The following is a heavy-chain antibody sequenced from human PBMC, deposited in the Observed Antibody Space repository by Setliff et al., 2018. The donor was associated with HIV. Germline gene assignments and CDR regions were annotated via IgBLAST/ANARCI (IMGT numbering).Heavy chain of an antibody. V-gene: IGHV1-2*02. CDR3: ARAYYDSVWGSHRYRFYYFDY. Sequence: ASVKVSCKASGYTFTSYGISWVRQAPGQGLEWMGWINPNSGGTNYAQKFQGRVTMTRDTSISTAYMELSRVKSDDTAVYYCARAYYDSVWGSHRYRFYYFDYWGQGSLVTVSS. J-gene: IGHJ4*02. CDR2: INPNSGGT. CDR1: GYTFTSYG. D-gene: IGHD3-16*02.